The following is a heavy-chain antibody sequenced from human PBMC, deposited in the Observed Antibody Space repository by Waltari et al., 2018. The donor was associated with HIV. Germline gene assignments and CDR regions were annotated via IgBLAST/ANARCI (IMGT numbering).Heavy chain of an antibody. CDR2: IKSKTDGGTT. Sequence: EVQLVESGGGLVKPGGSLRLSCAVSGFSLGNDWFNWVRQAPGKGLEWVGRIKSKTDGGTTDYAAPVKGRFTISRDDSKNTLSLQMNSLKTEDTAVYYCTTAPGGERDWGQGTLVTVSS. V-gene: IGHV3-15*01. CDR1: GFSLGNDW. J-gene: IGHJ4*02. D-gene: IGHD3-16*01. CDR3: TTAPGGERD.